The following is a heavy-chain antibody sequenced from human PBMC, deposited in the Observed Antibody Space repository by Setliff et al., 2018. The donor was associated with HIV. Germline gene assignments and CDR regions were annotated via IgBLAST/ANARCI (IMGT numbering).Heavy chain of an antibody. CDR2: ITGSGTT. CDR3: ARDRMPHSTLWGCDS. CDR1: GFDFRYNA. J-gene: IGHJ4*02. V-gene: IGHV3-23*01. Sequence: GGSLRLSCAASGFDFRYNAMSWVRQAPGKGLEWVSGITGSGTTNYADSVKGRFTVSRDNSRTTVFLQMNSLRVEDTAVYYCARDRMPHSTLWGCDSWGQGTLVTVSS. D-gene: IGHD2-21*01.